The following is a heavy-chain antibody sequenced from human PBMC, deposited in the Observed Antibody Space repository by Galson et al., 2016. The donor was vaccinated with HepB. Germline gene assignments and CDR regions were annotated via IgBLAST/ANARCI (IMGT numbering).Heavy chain of an antibody. Sequence: SVKVSCKASGHTFTTYYMHWVRQAPGQGLEWMGIIYPNDGTTNYAQKFQGRVTLTRDTSTDTVYMEVSSLRAEDTAVYYCAREHDSGSSHHYYYGMDVWGLGTTVTVSS. J-gene: IGHJ6*02. V-gene: IGHV1-46*01. D-gene: IGHD3-10*01. CDR1: GHTFTTYY. CDR2: IYPNDGTT. CDR3: AREHDSGSSHHYYYGMDV.